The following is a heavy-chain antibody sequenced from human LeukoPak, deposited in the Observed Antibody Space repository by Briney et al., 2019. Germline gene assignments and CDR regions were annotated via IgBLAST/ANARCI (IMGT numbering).Heavy chain of an antibody. CDR1: GGSVSSDSYF. CDR2: VYYSGST. D-gene: IGHD2-15*01. CDR3: ARIYRYCSGGACYVLDN. V-gene: IGHV4-61*01. Sequence: SETLSLTCSVSGGSVSSDSYFWNWVRQPPGRGLEWIGYVYYSGSTNYNPSFKSRITISVDTSRNQFSLQLSSVTAADTAVYYCARIYRYCSGGACYVLDNWGQGTLVAVSS. J-gene: IGHJ4*02.